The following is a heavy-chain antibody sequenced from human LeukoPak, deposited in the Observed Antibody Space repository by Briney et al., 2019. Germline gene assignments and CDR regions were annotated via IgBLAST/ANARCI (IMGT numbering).Heavy chain of an antibody. J-gene: IGHJ4*02. CDR2: IIWSGGST. D-gene: IGHD2-21*02. CDR1: GFTFDDYG. CDR3: AKEDCGGDCYFDY. Sequence: PGGSLRLSCAASGFTFDDYGMSWVRQAPGKGLEWVSGIIWSGGSTGYADSVKGRFTISRDNSKNTLYLQMNSLRAEDTAVYYCAKEDCGGDCYFDYWGQGTLVTVSS. V-gene: IGHV3-20*04.